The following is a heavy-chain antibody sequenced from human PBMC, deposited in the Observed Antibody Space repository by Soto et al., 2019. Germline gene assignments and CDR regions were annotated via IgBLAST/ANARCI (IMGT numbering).Heavy chain of an antibody. J-gene: IGHJ5*02. CDR2: ISAYNGNA. CDR1: GYTFTSYG. V-gene: IGHV1-18*01. Sequence: GASVKVSCKASGYTFTSYGISWVRQAPGQGLEWMGWISAYNGNANYAQKLQGRVTMTTDTSTSTAYMELRSLRSDDTAVYYCAKGEGYGDYDDSLDPWGQGTLVTVSS. D-gene: IGHD4-17*01. CDR3: AKGEGYGDYDDSLDP.